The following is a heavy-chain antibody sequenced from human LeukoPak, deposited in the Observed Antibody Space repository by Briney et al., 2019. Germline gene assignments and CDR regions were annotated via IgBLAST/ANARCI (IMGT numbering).Heavy chain of an antibody. V-gene: IGHV3-23*01. CDR2: ISGSGGST. CDR3: AKDLLRQAMFDY. Sequence: GGSLRLSCVVSGFSFSNYAMHWVRQAPGKGLEWVSAISGSGGSTYYADSVKGRFTISRDNSKNTLYLQMNSLRAEDTAVYYCAKDLLRQAMFDYWGQGTLVTVSS. D-gene: IGHD2-2*01. J-gene: IGHJ4*02. CDR1: GFSFSNYA.